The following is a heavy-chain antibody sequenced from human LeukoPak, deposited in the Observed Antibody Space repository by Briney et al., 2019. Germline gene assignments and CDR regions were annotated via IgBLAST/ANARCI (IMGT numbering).Heavy chain of an antibody. CDR2: IYHSGST. D-gene: IGHD4-17*01. Sequence: SGTLSLTCAVSGGSISSSNWWSWVRQPPGKGLEWIREIYHSGSTNYNPSLKSRVTISVDTSKNHFSLKLSSVTAADTAVYYCARVTVTNYYYYYYMDVWGKGTTVTISS. CDR3: ARVTVTNYYYYYYMDV. CDR1: GGSISSSNW. J-gene: IGHJ6*03. V-gene: IGHV4-4*02.